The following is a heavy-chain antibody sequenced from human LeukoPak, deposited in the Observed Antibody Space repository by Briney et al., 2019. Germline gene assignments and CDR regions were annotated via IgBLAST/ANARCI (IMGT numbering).Heavy chain of an antibody. J-gene: IGHJ6*03. CDR3: ARSGKVLMVYASYYYYYYMDV. V-gene: IGHV1-69*01. CDR1: GGTFSSYA. CDR2: IIPIFGTA. Sequence: SVKVTCKASGGTFSSYAISWVRQAPGQGLEWMGGIIPIFGTANYAQKFQGRVTITADESTSTAYMELSSLRSEDTAVYYCARSGKVLMVYASYYYYYYMDVWGKGTTVTVSS. D-gene: IGHD2-8*01.